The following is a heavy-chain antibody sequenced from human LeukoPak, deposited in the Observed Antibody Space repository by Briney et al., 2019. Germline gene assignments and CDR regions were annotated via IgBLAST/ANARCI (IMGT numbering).Heavy chain of an antibody. CDR1: GGSISNYY. CDR3: ARRVHCSGGSCYLDY. CDR2: IYTSGTT. D-gene: IGHD2-15*01. V-gene: IGHV4-4*07. J-gene: IGHJ4*02. Sequence: SETLSLTCTVSGGSISNYYWNWIRQPAGKGLEWIGRIYTSGTTNYNPSLKSRVSMSVDTSKNQFSLKLSSVTAADTAVYYCARRVHCSGGSCYLDYWGQGTLVTVSS.